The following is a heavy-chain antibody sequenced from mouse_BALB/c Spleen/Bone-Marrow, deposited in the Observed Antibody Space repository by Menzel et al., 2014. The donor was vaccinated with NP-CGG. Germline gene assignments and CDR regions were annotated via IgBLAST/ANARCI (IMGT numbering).Heavy chain of an antibody. D-gene: IGHD2-4*01. J-gene: IGHJ4*01. V-gene: IGHV1S56*01. CDR2: IYPGDFNT. Sequence: VQLQQSGPELVKPGASVRISCKASGYTFTSYCIYWVRQRPGQGLEWIGWIYPGDFNTKYNEKFKGKATLTADKSSSTAYMQLSSLTSEDSAVYFCARKSQRAYDSMNYWGQGTSVTVSS. CDR3: ARKSQRAYDSMNY. CDR1: GYTFTSYC.